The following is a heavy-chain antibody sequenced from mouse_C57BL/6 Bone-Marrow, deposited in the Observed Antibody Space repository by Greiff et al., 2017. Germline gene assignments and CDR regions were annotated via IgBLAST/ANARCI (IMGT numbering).Heavy chain of an antibody. J-gene: IGHJ4*01. CDR3: TTRSYDYDGLYYYAMDY. CDR1: GFTFSDAW. CDR2: IRNKANNHAT. Sequence: VQLKESGGGLVQPGGSMKLSCAASGFTFSDAWMDWVRQSPEKGLEWVAEIRNKANNHATYYAESVKGRFTISRDDSKSSVYLQMNSLRAEDTGIYYCTTRSYDYDGLYYYAMDYWGQGTSVTGSS. V-gene: IGHV6-6*01. D-gene: IGHD2-4*01.